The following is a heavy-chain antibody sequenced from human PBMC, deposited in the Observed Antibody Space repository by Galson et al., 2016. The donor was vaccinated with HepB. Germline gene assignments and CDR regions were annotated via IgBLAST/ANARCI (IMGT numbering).Heavy chain of an antibody. CDR1: GFTFSSYS. D-gene: IGHD3-10*01. V-gene: IGHV3-21*01. J-gene: IGHJ4*02. CDR3: VKEARSGSYSGTFGH. Sequence: SLRLSCADSGFTFSSYSMSWVRQAPGKGLEWVSSINSGSSDIYYADSVKGRFTISRDNAENSLYLQMHSLRVEDTAVYYCVKEARSGSYSGTFGHWGQGTLVSVSS. CDR2: INSGSSDI.